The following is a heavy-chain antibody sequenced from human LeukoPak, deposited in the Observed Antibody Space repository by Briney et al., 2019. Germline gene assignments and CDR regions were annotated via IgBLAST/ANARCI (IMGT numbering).Heavy chain of an antibody. CDR2: IRSKAYGGTT. D-gene: IGHD1-1*01. CDR3: TRDQGTPRYYGMDV. Sequence: GGSLRLSCTASGFTFGDYAMSWFRQAPGKGLEWVGFIRSKAYGGTTEYAASGKGRFTISRDDSKSIAYLQMNSLKTEDTAVYSCTRDQGTPRYYGMDVWGQGTTVTVSS. J-gene: IGHJ6*02. V-gene: IGHV3-49*03. CDR1: GFTFGDYA.